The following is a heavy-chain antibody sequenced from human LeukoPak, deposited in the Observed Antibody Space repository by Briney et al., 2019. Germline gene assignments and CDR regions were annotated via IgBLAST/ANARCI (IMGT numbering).Heavy chain of an antibody. V-gene: IGHV1-69*13. CDR1: GGTFSSYA. CDR2: IIPIFGTA. Sequence: GASVKVSCTASGGTFSSYAISWVRQAPGQGLEWMGGIIPIFGTANYAQKFQGRVTITADESTSTAYMELSSLRSEDTAVYYCARDYGGNSGLDAFDIWGQGTMVTVSS. CDR3: ARDYGGNSGLDAFDI. D-gene: IGHD4-23*01. J-gene: IGHJ3*02.